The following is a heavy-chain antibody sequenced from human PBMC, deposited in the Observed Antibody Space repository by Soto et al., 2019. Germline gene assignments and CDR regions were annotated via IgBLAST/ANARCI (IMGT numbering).Heavy chain of an antibody. D-gene: IGHD5-12*01. Sequence: EVQLLESGGGLVQPGGSPRLSCAASGFTFSSYAMSWVRQAPGKGLEWVSAISGSGGSTYYADSVKGRFTISRDNSKNTLYLQMNSLRAEDTAVYYCAKKRIGYSGYHDYWGQGTLVTVSS. CDR3: AKKRIGYSGYHDY. J-gene: IGHJ4*02. V-gene: IGHV3-23*01. CDR2: ISGSGGST. CDR1: GFTFSSYA.